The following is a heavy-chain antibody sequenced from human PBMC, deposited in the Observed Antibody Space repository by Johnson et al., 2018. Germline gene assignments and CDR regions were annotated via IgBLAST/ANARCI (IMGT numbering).Heavy chain of an antibody. Sequence: QVQLVQSGGGVVQPGGSLRLSCAVSGFMFSNYGIHWVRQAPGKGLEWVAVISYDGSNKVYAESLEDRFTISRDNSKNTVYLQMNSLRAGDTALYYWAREGVIAVAGTTVSYGMDVWGQGTTVTVSS. CDR3: AREGVIAVAGTTVSYGMDV. CDR1: GFMFSNYG. V-gene: IGHV3-30*03. CDR2: ISYDGSNK. D-gene: IGHD6-19*01. J-gene: IGHJ6*02.